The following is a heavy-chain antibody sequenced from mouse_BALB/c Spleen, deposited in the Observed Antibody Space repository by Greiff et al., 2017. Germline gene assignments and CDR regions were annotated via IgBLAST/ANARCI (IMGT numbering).Heavy chain of an antibody. CDR2: IYPYNGGT. J-gene: IGHJ2*01. CDR3: ARGITTVVPSY. D-gene: IGHD1-1*01. Sequence: EVKLQESGPELVKPGASVKISCKASGYTFTDYNMHWVKQSHGKSLEWIGYIYPYNGGTGYNQKFKSKATLTVDNSSSTAYMELRSLTSEDSAVYYGARGITTVVPSYWGQGTTLTVSS. V-gene: IGHV1S29*02. CDR1: GYTFTDYN.